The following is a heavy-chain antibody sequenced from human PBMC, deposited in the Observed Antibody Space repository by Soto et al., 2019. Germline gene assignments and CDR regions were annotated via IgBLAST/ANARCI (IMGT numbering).Heavy chain of an antibody. CDR3: ARIAGYDILTGYHYYGMDV. D-gene: IGHD3-9*01. CDR2: IIPIFGTA. CDR1: GGTFSSYA. Sequence: SVKVSCKASGGTFSSYAISWVRQAPGQGLEWMGGIIPIFGTANYAQRFQGRVTITADESTSTAYMELSSLRSEDTAVYYCARIAGYDILTGYHYYGMDVWGQGTTVTVSS. J-gene: IGHJ6*02. V-gene: IGHV1-69*13.